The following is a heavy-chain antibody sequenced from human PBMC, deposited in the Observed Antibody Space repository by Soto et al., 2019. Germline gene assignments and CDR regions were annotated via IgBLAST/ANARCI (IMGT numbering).Heavy chain of an antibody. CDR1: GFTFSSYG. V-gene: IGHV3-30*18. CDR3: AKDLETAAVNYYMDV. Sequence: GGSLRLSCAASGFTFSSYGMHWFRQAPGKGLEWVAVISYDGSNKYYADSVKGRFTISRDNSKNTLYLHMNSLRAEDTAVYYCAKDLETAAVNYYMDVWGKGTTVTVSS. CDR2: ISYDGSNK. D-gene: IGHD6-13*01. J-gene: IGHJ6*03.